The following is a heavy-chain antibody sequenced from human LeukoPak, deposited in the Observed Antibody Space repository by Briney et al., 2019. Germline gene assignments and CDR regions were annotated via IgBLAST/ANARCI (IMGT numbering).Heavy chain of an antibody. Sequence: SETLSLTCAVSGYSISSGYYWGWIRQPPGKGLEWIGYIYYSGSTNYNPSLKSRVTISVDTSKNQFSLKLSSVTAADTAVYHCAREGRDGYNLRGFDYWGQGTLVTVSS. CDR1: GYSISSGYY. CDR3: AREGRDGYNLRGFDY. D-gene: IGHD5-24*01. CDR2: IYYSGST. J-gene: IGHJ4*02. V-gene: IGHV4-61*01.